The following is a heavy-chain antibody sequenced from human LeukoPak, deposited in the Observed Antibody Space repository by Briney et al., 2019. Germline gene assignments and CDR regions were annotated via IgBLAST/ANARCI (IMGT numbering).Heavy chain of an antibody. CDR3: ARGDIVVVPASAFDI. D-gene: IGHD2-2*01. J-gene: IGHJ3*02. Sequence: KSSETLSLTCTVSGGSISSYYWSWIRQPAGKGLEWIGRIYTSGSTNYNPSLKSRVTMSVDTSKNQFSLKLSSVTAADTAVYYCARGDIVVVPASAFDIWGQGTMVTVSS. CDR1: GGSISSYY. CDR2: IYTSGST. V-gene: IGHV4-4*07.